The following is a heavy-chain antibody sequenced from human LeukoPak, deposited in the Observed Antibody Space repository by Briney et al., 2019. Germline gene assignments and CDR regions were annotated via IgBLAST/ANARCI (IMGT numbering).Heavy chain of an antibody. D-gene: IGHD3-16*01. CDR3: ASGGY. Sequence: SETLSLTCAVSGGSISSTNWWSWVRQPPGKGLEWIGEIYHSGSTNYNPSLKSRVTMSVDKSKSQFSLNLTSVTAADTALYYCASGGYWGQGTLVTVSS. CDR2: IYHSGST. V-gene: IGHV4-4*02. CDR1: GGSISSTNW. J-gene: IGHJ4*02.